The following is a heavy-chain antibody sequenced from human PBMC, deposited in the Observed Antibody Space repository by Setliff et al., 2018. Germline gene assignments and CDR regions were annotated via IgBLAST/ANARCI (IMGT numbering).Heavy chain of an antibody. D-gene: IGHD1-26*01. CDR2: INIDGRSI. CDR1: GFTFSAST. CDR3: ARDLVGATADF. Sequence: GSLRLSCVASGFTFSASTMNWVRQAPGKGLEWVSSINIDGRSINYADSVRGRFTISRDNAKNTVYLQMNSLRGDDTAVYHCARDLVGATADFWGRGTLVTVSS. J-gene: IGHJ4*02. V-gene: IGHV3-74*01.